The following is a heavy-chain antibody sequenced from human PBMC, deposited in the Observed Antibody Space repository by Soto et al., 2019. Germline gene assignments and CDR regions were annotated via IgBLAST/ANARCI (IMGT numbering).Heavy chain of an antibody. D-gene: IGHD6-19*01. CDR1: GFSFSSHS. CDR2: ISSRSSLK. CDR3: ARERGEYDSGWYIDR. Sequence: GGSLRLSCAASGFSFSSHSFNWVRQAPGQGLEWIAYISSRSSLKLYADSARGRFVISRDNALNSLYLQMNSPRDEDTAIYYCARERGEYDSGWYIDRWGQGTPVTVSS. J-gene: IGHJ5*02. V-gene: IGHV3-21*06.